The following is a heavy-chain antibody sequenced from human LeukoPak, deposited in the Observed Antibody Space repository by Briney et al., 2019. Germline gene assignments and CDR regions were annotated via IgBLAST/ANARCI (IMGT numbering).Heavy chain of an antibody. CDR3: ARGEKSWVNGFDL. D-gene: IGHD2-8*01. V-gene: IGHV3-48*03. CDR1: GFTFSTYE. J-gene: IGHJ4*02. Sequence: GGSLRLSCAASGFTFSTYEMNWVRQAPGKGLEWVSHISSSGSTTYYADSVKGRFTISRDNAKNTLDLQMNSLRAEDTAVYYCARGEKSWVNGFDLWGQRTLVTVSS. CDR2: ISSSGSTT.